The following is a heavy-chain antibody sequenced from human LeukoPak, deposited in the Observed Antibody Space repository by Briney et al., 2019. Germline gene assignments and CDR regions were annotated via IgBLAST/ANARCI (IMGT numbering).Heavy chain of an antibody. CDR3: AEDPFSGFDY. V-gene: IGHV3-23*01. CDR2: ISGSGDNT. J-gene: IGHJ4*02. CDR1: GFTFRTYV. Sequence: GGSLRLSCAASGFTFRTYVMSWVRQAPGKGLEWVSGISGSGDNTYYADSVKGRFTISRANSKYILYLEMNSLSGEETAVYYCAEDPFSGFDYWGQGTLVTVPS. D-gene: IGHD1-26*01.